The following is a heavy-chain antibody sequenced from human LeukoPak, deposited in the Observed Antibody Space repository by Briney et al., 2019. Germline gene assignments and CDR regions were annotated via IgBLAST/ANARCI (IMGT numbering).Heavy chain of an antibody. CDR1: GYTFTGYY. J-gene: IGHJ4*02. CDR2: INPNSGGT. Sequence: ASVKVSRKASGYTFTGYYMHWVRQAPGQGLEWMGWINPNSGGTNYAQKFQGRVTMTRDTSISTAYMELSRLRSDDTAVYYCARDSYYDILTGYLYYFDYWGQGTLVTVSS. CDR3: ARDSYYDILTGYLYYFDY. V-gene: IGHV1-2*02. D-gene: IGHD3-9*01.